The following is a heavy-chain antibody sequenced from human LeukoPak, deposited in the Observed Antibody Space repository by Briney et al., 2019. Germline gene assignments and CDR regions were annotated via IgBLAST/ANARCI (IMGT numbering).Heavy chain of an antibody. CDR3: ARAAVAGTRWFDP. Sequence: SETLSLTCTVSGGSISSSSYYWGWIRQPPGKGLEWIGSIYYSGNTYYNPSLKSRVTISVDTSKNQFSLKLSSVTAADTAVYYCARAAVAGTRWFDPWGQGTLVTVSS. V-gene: IGHV4-39*07. CDR2: IYYSGNT. J-gene: IGHJ5*02. CDR1: GGSISSSSYY. D-gene: IGHD6-19*01.